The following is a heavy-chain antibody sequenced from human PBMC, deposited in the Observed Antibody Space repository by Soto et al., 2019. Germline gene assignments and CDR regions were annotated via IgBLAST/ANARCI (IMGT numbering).Heavy chain of an antibody. CDR3: ARVEIAVAGTDWFDP. CDR1: GYTFTSYG. CDR2: ISAYNGNT. J-gene: IGHJ5*02. D-gene: IGHD6-19*01. V-gene: IGHV1-18*01. Sequence: ASVKVSCKASGYTFTSYGISWVRQAPGQGLEWMGWISAYNGNTNYAQKLQGRVTMTTDTSTSTAYMELRSLRSDDTAVYYCARVEIAVAGTDWFDPWGQGTLVTVSS.